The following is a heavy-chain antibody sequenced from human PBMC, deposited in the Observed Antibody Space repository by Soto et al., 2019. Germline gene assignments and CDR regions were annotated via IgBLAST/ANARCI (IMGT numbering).Heavy chain of an antibody. CDR2: ISGSGGDT. CDR1: GFTFSSFA. Sequence: LRLSCAASGFTFSSFALSWVRQAPGKGLEWVSAISGSGGDTGYTASVKGRLTISRDNSMNTLYLQMNSLRPDDTAVYYCAGPGYSSQDYWGQGTLVTVSS. CDR3: AGPGYSSQDY. J-gene: IGHJ4*02. D-gene: IGHD5-18*01. V-gene: IGHV3-23*01.